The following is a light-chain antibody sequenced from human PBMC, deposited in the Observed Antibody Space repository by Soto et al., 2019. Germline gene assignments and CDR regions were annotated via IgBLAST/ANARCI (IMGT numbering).Light chain of an antibody. CDR3: HSYDSSLTAVV. CDR2: GNT. Sequence: QSALTQPPSVSGAPGQRVTISCTGSSSNLGAGSDVHWYQQLPGLAPKLLIFGNTNRPSGVPDRFSGSKSGTSASLAITGLQAEDEADYYCHSYDSSLTAVVFGGGTKVTVL. V-gene: IGLV1-40*01. CDR1: SSNLGAGSD. J-gene: IGLJ2*01.